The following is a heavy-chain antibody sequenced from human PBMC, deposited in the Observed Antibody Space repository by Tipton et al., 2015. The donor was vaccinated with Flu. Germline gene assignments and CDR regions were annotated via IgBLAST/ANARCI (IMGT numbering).Heavy chain of an antibody. J-gene: IGHJ3*01. D-gene: IGHD1-26*01. CDR2: IHRSGST. CDR1: GDSIRNDYF. Sequence: TLSLTCGVSGDSIRNDYFWGWIRQPPGKGLEWIATIHRSGSTKYNPSLKSRVTISVDTSKNQFSLSLSSVTAADTAVYFCAREWELLPYDVFNVWGQGTVVTVSS. CDR3: AREWELLPYDVFNV. V-gene: IGHV4-38-2*02.